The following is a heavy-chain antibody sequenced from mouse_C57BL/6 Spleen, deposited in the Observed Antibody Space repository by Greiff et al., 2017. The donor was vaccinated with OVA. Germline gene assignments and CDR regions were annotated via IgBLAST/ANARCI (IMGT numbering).Heavy chain of an antibody. Sequence: EVKLMESGGDLVKPGGSLKLSCAASGFTFSSYGMSWVRQTPDKRLEWVATISSGGSYTYYPDSVKGRFTISRDNAKNTLYLQMSSLKSEDTAMDYCARHKTGTVYFDYWGQGTTLTVSS. CDR3: ARHKTGTVYFDY. CDR1: GFTFSSYG. J-gene: IGHJ2*01. D-gene: IGHD4-1*01. CDR2: ISSGGSYT. V-gene: IGHV5-6*01.